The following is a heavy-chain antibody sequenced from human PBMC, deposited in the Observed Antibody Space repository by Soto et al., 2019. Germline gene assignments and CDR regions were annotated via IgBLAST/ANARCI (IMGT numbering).Heavy chain of an antibody. V-gene: IGHV3-23*01. CDR2: INGSGGRT. Sequence: GESLKISCAASGFTFSSYAMSWVRQAPGKGLEWVSAINGSGGRTYYADAVKGRFTISRDNSKNTVYLQLSGLRAEDTAVYYCAKDGTDFWGGSPFDYWGQGTLVTVSS. D-gene: IGHD3-3*01. J-gene: IGHJ4*02. CDR1: GFTFSSYA. CDR3: AKDGTDFWGGSPFDY.